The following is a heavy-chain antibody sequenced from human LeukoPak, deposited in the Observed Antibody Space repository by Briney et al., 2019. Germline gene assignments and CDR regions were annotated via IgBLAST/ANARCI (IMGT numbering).Heavy chain of an antibody. Sequence: GGSLRLSCVGSGFTFSDAWISWVRQAPGKGLEWVGRIKSKIDGGTIDYAAPVKGRFTISRDDSRNTLYLQMNSLKTEDTAVYYCTTRRQDGCWGQGTLVAVS. J-gene: IGHJ4*02. CDR1: GFTFSDAW. CDR2: IKSKIDGGTI. CDR3: TTRRQDGC. V-gene: IGHV3-15*01. D-gene: IGHD6-25*01.